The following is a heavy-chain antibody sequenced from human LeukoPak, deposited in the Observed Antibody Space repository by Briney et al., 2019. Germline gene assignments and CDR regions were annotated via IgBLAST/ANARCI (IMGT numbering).Heavy chain of an antibody. CDR1: GYTFTDYY. Sequence: ASVKVSCKTSGYTFTDYYIHWVRQAPRQGREWMGWINPNSGETNSAQKFQGRVTMTGDTSISTAYMELRRVTSDDTAVYYCARDRDYSNTERGFDYWGQGTLVTVSS. CDR3: ARDRDYSNTERGFDY. J-gene: IGHJ4*02. D-gene: IGHD4-11*01. CDR2: INPNSGET. V-gene: IGHV1-2*02.